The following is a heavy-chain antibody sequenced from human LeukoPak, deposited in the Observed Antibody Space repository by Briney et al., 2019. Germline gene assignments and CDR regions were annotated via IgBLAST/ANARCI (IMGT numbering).Heavy chain of an antibody. CDR3: ASRVDTAMVTGIDYFDY. V-gene: IGHV5-51*01. D-gene: IGHD5-18*01. Sequence: GESLKISCKGSGYSFTSYWIGWVRQMPGKGLEWMGIIYPGGSDTRYSPSFQGQVTIPADKSTSTAYLQWSSLKASDTAMYYCASRVDTAMVTGIDYFDYWGQGTLVTVSS. J-gene: IGHJ4*02. CDR2: IYPGGSDT. CDR1: GYSFTSYW.